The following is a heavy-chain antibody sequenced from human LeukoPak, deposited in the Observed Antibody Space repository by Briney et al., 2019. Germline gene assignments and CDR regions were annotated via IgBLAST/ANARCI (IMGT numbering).Heavy chain of an antibody. V-gene: IGHV4-61*02. CDR1: GGSISSGSYY. Sequence: SQTLSLTCTVSGGSISSGSYYWSWIRQPAGKGLEWIGRIYTSGSTNYNPSLKSRVTISVDTSKNQFSLKLSSVTAADTAVYYCARVGGYTFGIDYWGQGTLVTVAS. J-gene: IGHJ4*02. D-gene: IGHD3-16*01. CDR3: ARVGGYTFGIDY. CDR2: IYTSGST.